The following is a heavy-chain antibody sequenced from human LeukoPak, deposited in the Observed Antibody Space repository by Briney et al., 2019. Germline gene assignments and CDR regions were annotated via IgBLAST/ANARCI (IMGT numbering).Heavy chain of an antibody. CDR2: ISSSSSYI. V-gene: IGHV3-21*01. J-gene: IGHJ4*02. Sequence: GGSLRLSCAASGFTFSSYSMNWVRQAPGKGLEWVSSISSSSSYIYYADSVKGRFTISRDNAKNSLYLQMNSLRAEDTAVYYCASGGSVEWQLVLNYWGQGTLVTVSS. CDR3: ASGGSVEWQLVLNY. D-gene: IGHD6-6*01. CDR1: GFTFSSYS.